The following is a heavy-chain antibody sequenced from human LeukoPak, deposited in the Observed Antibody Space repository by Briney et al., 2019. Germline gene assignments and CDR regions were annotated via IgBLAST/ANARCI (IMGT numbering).Heavy chain of an antibody. J-gene: IGHJ6*02. CDR1: GYTLTELS. V-gene: IGHV1-24*01. CDR3: ATVWGAAGTEDYYYGMDV. Sequence: ASVKVSCKVSGYTLTELSMHWVRQAPGKGLEWMGGFDPEDGETIYAQKFQGRVTMTEDTSTDTAYMELSSLRSEDTAVYYCATVWGAAGTEDYYYGMDVWGQGTTVTVSS. CDR2: FDPEDGET. D-gene: IGHD6-13*01.